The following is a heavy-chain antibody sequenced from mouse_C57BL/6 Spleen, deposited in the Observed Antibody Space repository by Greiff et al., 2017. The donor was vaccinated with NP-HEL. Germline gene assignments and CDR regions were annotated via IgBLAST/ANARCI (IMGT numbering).Heavy chain of an antibody. Sequence: EVQLVESGGGLVKPGGSLKLSCAASGFTFSDYGMHWVRQAPEKGLEWVAYISSGSSTTYYADTVKGRFTISRDNAKNTLFLQMTSLRSEDTAMYYCARNDYWYFDVWGTGTTVTVSS. J-gene: IGHJ1*03. CDR2: ISSGSSTT. CDR1: GFTFSDYG. V-gene: IGHV5-17*01. CDR3: ARNDYWYFDV.